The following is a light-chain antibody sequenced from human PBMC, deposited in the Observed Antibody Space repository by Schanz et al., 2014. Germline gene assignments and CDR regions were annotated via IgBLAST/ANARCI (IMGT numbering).Light chain of an antibody. J-gene: IGLJ3*02. CDR2: EVA. CDR1: SSDVGRYNY. CDR3: GSYAGERAM. V-gene: IGLV2-8*01. Sequence: QSVLTQPPSASGSPGQSVTISCTGTSSDVGRYNYVSWYQQHPGKAPKLVIYEVAKRPSGVPDRFSGSKSGNTASLTVSGLQAEDEAYYYCGSYAGERAMFGGGTKVTVL.